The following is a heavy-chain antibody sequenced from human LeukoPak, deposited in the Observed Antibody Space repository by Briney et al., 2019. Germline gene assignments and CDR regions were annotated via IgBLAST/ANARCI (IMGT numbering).Heavy chain of an antibody. CDR2: IYYSGST. J-gene: IGHJ5*02. D-gene: IGHD3-16*01. CDR1: GGSISSGTYY. Sequence: PSETLSLTCTVSGGSISSGTYYWGWIRQPPGKGLECIGTIYYSGSTSYNPSLKSRVTISADTSKNQFSLKLTSVTAADTAVYYCAGSYRLRRFDPWGQGTLVTVSS. CDR3: AGSYRLRRFDP. V-gene: IGHV4-39*01.